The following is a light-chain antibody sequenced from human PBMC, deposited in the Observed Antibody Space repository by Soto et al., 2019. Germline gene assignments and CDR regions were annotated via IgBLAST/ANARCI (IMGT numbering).Light chain of an antibody. J-gene: IGLJ1*01. Sequence: QSALTQPASVSGSPGQSITISCTGTSSDVGRYNYVSWYQHHPGKAPKLMIYEVRNRPSGVSDRFSGSKSGNAASLTISGHQAEDEADYYCSSYTTSTTYVFGAGTKLTVL. V-gene: IGLV2-14*01. CDR3: SSYTTSTTYV. CDR2: EVR. CDR1: SSDVGRYNY.